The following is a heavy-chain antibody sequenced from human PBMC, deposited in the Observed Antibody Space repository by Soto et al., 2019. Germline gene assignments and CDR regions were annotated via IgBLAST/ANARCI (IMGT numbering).Heavy chain of an antibody. Sequence: QVQLVQSGAEVKKPGASVKVSCKTSGYAYTSYHISWVRQAPGQGLEWMGWISAYNTNTNYAQKFQGRVTMTTDTITSAAYMELRSLRSDDTAVYYCARDTPPTDYWGQGTLVTVSS. J-gene: IGHJ4*02. CDR2: ISAYNTNT. V-gene: IGHV1-18*01. CDR1: GYAYTSYH. CDR3: ARDTPPTDY.